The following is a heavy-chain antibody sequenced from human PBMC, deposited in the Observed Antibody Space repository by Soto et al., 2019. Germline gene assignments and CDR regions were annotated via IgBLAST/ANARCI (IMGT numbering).Heavy chain of an antibody. D-gene: IGHD2-2*01. CDR2: INAGNGNT. CDR1: GYTITSYA. Sequence: GASVKVCCKASGYTITSYAMHWVRQAHGQRLEWMGWINAGNGNTKYSQKFQGRVTITRDTSASTAYMELSSLRSEDTAVYYCARSCSSTSCSVEDYYYYMDVWGKGTTVTVSS. V-gene: IGHV1-3*01. CDR3: ARSCSSTSCSVEDYYYYMDV. J-gene: IGHJ6*03.